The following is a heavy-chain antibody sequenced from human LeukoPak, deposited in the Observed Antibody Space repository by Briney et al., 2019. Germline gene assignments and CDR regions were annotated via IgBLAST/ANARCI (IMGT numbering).Heavy chain of an antibody. V-gene: IGHV4-28*01. CDR2: IYYSGTT. CDR3: ARNDQESSGFDY. CDR1: GGSISTSNW. Sequence: SDTLSLTCAVSGGSISTSNWWGWIRQPPGKGLEWIGYIYYSGTTYYKPSLKSRVTMSVDTSKNQFSLKLSSVTAVDTAVYYCARNDQESSGFDYWGQGTLVTVSS. J-gene: IGHJ4*02. D-gene: IGHD3-22*01.